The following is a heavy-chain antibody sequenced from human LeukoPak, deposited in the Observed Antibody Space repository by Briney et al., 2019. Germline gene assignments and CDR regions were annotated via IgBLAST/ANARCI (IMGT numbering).Heavy chain of an antibody. Sequence: QPGGSLRVSCAASGFTFSSYAMSWVRQAPGKGLEWVSAISRSGGSTYYADSVKGRFTISRDNSKNTLYLQMNSLRAEDTAVYYRAKGGVSSGWYFEVFDYWGQGTLVTVSS. CDR1: GFTFSSYA. CDR3: AKGGVSSGWYFEVFDY. V-gene: IGHV3-23*01. J-gene: IGHJ4*02. CDR2: ISRSGGST. D-gene: IGHD6-19*01.